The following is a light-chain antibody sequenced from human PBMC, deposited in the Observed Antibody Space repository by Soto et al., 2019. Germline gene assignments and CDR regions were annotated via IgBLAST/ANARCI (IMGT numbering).Light chain of an antibody. V-gene: IGLV1-40*01. CDR3: QSYDSSLSGWV. Sequence: QSVLTQPPSVSGAPGQRVTISCTGSSSNIGAGYDVHWYQQLPGTAPKLLIYGNSNRPSGVPDRFSGSKSGTSASLAITGLQAEDEADYSCQSYDSSLSGWVFGGGTKVTV. J-gene: IGLJ2*01. CDR2: GNS. CDR1: SSNIGAGYD.